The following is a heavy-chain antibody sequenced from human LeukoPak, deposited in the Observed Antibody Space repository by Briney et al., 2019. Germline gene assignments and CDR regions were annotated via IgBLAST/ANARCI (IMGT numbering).Heavy chain of an antibody. Sequence: PGGSLRLSCAASGSTFSRYAMSWVRQAPRKGLEWLSAISESDGSTYYADSVKGRFTISRDNSKNTLYLQMNSLGADDTAVYFCAKDISQGYTFGSIEEDYWGQGTLVTVSS. CDR1: GSTFSRYA. V-gene: IGHV3-23*01. J-gene: IGHJ4*02. CDR3: AKDISQGYTFGSIEEDY. CDR2: ISESDGST. D-gene: IGHD5-18*01.